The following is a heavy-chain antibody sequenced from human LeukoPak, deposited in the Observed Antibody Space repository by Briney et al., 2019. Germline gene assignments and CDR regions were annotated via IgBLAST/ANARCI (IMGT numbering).Heavy chain of an antibody. Sequence: ASVKVSCKASGYTFTSYGISWVRQAPGQGLEWMGWISAYNGNTNYAQKLQGRVTMTTDTSTSTAYMELRSLRSDDAAVYYCARGVPAAYDYYYMDVWGKGTTVTVSS. CDR2: ISAYNGNT. D-gene: IGHD2-2*01. J-gene: IGHJ6*03. CDR3: ARGVPAAYDYYYMDV. V-gene: IGHV1-18*01. CDR1: GYTFTSYG.